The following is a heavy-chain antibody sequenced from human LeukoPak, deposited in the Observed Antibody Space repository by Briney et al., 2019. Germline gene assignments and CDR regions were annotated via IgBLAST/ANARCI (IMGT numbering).Heavy chain of an antibody. CDR1: GGSISSGSYY. D-gene: IGHD3-22*01. J-gene: IGHJ4*02. Sequence: PSQTLSLTCTVSGGSISSGSYYWSWIRQPAGKGLEWIGRMYTSGSTNYNPSLNSRVTISLDTSKNQFSLKLSSVTAADTAVYYCARARHDYDSSGYYDYWGQGTLVTVSS. CDR3: ARARHDYDSSGYYDY. CDR2: MYTSGST. V-gene: IGHV4-61*02.